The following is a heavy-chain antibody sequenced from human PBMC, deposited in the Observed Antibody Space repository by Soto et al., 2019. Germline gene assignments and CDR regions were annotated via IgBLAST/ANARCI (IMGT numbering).Heavy chain of an antibody. CDR3: ARVITRITMIVVDPGAFDI. Sequence: ASVKVSCKASGYTFTSYDIYWVRQATGQGLEWMGWMNPNTGDSSYAQKFQGRVTITADESTSTAYMELSSLRSEDTAVYYCARVITRITMIVVDPGAFDIWGQGTMVTVSS. V-gene: IGHV1-8*01. CDR2: MNPNTGDS. CDR1: GYTFTSYD. D-gene: IGHD3-22*01. J-gene: IGHJ3*02.